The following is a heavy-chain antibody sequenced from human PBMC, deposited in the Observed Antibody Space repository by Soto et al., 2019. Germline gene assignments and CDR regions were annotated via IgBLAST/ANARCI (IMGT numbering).Heavy chain of an antibody. CDR3: ARDTSGFYCYYGMDV. CDR1: GGSISSGGYY. CDR2: IYYSGST. V-gene: IGHV4-31*03. J-gene: IGHJ6*02. Sequence: QVQLQESGPGLVKPSQTLSLTCTVSGGSISSGGYYWSWIRQHPGKGLEWIGYIYYSGSTYYNPSLKSRVTISVDTSKNLFSLKLSSVTAADTAVYYCARDTSGFYCYYGMDVWGQGPTVTVSS. D-gene: IGHD3-10*01.